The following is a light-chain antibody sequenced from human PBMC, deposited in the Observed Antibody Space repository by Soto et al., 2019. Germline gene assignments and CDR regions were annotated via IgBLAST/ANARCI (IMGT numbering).Light chain of an antibody. J-gene: IGKJ1*01. CDR3: QQYSEYPWT. CDR1: QTISSW. CDR2: KAS. Sequence: DIQMTQSPSTLSASVGDRVSITCRASQTISSWLAWYQQKPGKAPKLLVYKASSLEGGVPSRFSGSASGTEFSLTISSLQPDDFAIYYCQQYSEYPWTFGQGTTVDVK. V-gene: IGKV1-5*03.